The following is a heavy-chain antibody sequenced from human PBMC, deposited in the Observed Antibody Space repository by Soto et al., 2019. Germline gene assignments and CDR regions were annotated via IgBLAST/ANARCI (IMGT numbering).Heavy chain of an antibody. J-gene: IGHJ6*02. Sequence: LSLTCTVSGGSISRGGYYWSWIRQHPGKGLEWIGYIYYSGSTYYNPSLKSRVTISVDTSKNQFSLKLSSVTAADTAVYYCAREMYSGSYYSYYYGMDVWGQGTTVTVSS. CDR3: AREMYSGSYYSYYYGMDV. CDR2: IYYSGST. D-gene: IGHD1-26*01. V-gene: IGHV4-31*03. CDR1: GGSISRGGYY.